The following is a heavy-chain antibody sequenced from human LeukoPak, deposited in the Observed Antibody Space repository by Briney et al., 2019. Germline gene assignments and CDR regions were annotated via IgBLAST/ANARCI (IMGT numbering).Heavy chain of an antibody. CDR1: GFTFSSLD. CDR2: ISASGSNT. D-gene: IGHD6-19*01. V-gene: IGHV3-23*01. CDR3: AKDSVRSGGWFYFDN. J-gene: IGHJ4*02. Sequence: RLSCAASGFTFSSLDMAWVRQAPGKGLEWVSGISASGSNTFYADSVKGGFTIYRDNSKKTLYLQMSSQRVEDTAIYYCAKDSVRSGGWFYFDNWGQGTLVSVSS.